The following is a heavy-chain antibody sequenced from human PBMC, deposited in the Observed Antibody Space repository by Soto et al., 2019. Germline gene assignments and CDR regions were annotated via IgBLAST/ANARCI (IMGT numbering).Heavy chain of an antibody. Sequence: QVQLVQSGAEVKKPGASVKVSCKASGYTFSSYVISWVRQAPGQGLQWMGWISANNANTNYAQNLQGRVTMTTDTSTNTAYMELRSLRSDDTAVYYCARDRSTSRSDRRSFDYWGQGTLVTVSS. CDR1: GYTFSSYV. CDR2: ISANNANT. J-gene: IGHJ4*02. CDR3: ARDRSTSRSDRRSFDY. D-gene: IGHD6-13*01. V-gene: IGHV1-18*01.